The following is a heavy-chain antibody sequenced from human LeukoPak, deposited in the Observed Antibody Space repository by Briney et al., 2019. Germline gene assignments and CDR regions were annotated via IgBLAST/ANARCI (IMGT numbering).Heavy chain of an antibody. J-gene: IGHJ4*02. CDR2: ISGSGGST. CDR3: AKGIEDIVVVVAEAGTDY. Sequence: GGSLRLSCAASGFTFSSYAMSWVRQAPGKGLEWVSAISGSGGSTYYADSVKGRFTISRDNSKNTLYLQMNGLRAEDTAVYYCAKGIEDIVVVVAEAGTDYWGQGTLVTVSS. CDR1: GFTFSSYA. D-gene: IGHD2-15*01. V-gene: IGHV3-23*01.